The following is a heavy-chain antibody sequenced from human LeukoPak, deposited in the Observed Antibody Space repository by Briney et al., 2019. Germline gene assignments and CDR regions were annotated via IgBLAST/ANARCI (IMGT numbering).Heavy chain of an antibody. Sequence: ASVKVSCKVSGYTLTELSMHWVRQAPGKGLEWVGGFDPEDGETIYAQKFQGRVTMTEDTSTDTAYMELSSLRSEDTAVYYCATGCSGGSCYSLFDYWGQGTLVTVSS. CDR1: GYTLTELS. J-gene: IGHJ4*02. CDR3: ATGCSGGSCYSLFDY. CDR2: FDPEDGET. V-gene: IGHV1-24*01. D-gene: IGHD2-15*01.